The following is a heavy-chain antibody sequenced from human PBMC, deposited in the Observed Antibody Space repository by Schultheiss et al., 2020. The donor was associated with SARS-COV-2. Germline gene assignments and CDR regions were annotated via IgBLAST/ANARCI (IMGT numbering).Heavy chain of an antibody. D-gene: IGHD4-17*01. V-gene: IGHV1-69*06. CDR2: IIPIFGTA. Sequence: SVKVSCKASGGTFSSYAISWVRQAPGQGLEWMGGIIPIFGTANYAQKFQGRVMITADKSTSTAYMELRSLRSDDTAVYYCARDIDGDGHYWGQGTLVTVSS. CDR1: GGTFSSYA. J-gene: IGHJ4*02. CDR3: ARDIDGDGHY.